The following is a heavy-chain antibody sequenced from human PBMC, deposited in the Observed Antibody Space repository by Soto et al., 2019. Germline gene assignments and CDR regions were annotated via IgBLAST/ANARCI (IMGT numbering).Heavy chain of an antibody. CDR1: GYSFTSYW. D-gene: IGHD6-13*01. CDR2: IYPGDSDT. V-gene: IGHV5-51*01. Sequence: GESLKISCKGSGYSFTSYWIGWVRQMPGKGLECMGIIYPGDSDTRYSPSFQGQVTIPADKSISTAYLQWSSLKASDTAMYYCARTAAAGKYYYGIDVWGQGTTVTVSS. CDR3: ARTAAAGKYYYGIDV. J-gene: IGHJ6*02.